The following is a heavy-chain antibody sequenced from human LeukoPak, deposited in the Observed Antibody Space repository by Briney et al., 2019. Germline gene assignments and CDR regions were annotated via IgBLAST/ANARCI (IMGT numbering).Heavy chain of an antibody. Sequence: GGSLRLSCAASGFTFSSYWMSWVRQAPGKGLEWVANVKQDGSEKYYVDSVKGRFTISRDNSKNTLYLQMNSLRAEDTAVYYCARDRSGYLDYWGQGTLVTVSS. CDR3: ARDRSGYLDY. CDR2: VKQDGSEK. J-gene: IGHJ4*02. CDR1: GFTFSSYW. V-gene: IGHV3-7*01. D-gene: IGHD3-22*01.